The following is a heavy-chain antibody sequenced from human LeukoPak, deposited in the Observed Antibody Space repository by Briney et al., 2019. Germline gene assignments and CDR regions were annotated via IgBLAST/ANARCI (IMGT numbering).Heavy chain of an antibody. J-gene: IGHJ3*02. CDR1: GFTFSSYE. CDR2: ISSSGSTI. V-gene: IGHV3-48*03. D-gene: IGHD3-3*01. Sequence: PGGSLRLSCAASGFTFSSYEMNWVRQAPGKGLEWVSYISSSGSTIYYTDSVKGRFTISRDNAKNSLYLQMNSLRAEDTAVYYCARMEDAFDIWGQGTMVTVSS. CDR3: ARMEDAFDI.